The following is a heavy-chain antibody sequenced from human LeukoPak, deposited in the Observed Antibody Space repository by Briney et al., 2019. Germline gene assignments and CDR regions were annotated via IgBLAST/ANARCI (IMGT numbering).Heavy chain of an antibody. CDR3: ARMALDGGDSIGFDS. D-gene: IGHD2-21*02. V-gene: IGHV1-2*02. CDR2: INPNIGDA. Sequence: GASVKVSCKASGYTFTDYFIHWVRQAPGQGLEWMGWINPNIGDASYAQKFQDRVTMTRDRSISTAYMELSRLTSGDTAVYYCARMALDGGDSIGFDSWGQGTLVTVSS. J-gene: IGHJ5*01. CDR1: GYTFTDYF.